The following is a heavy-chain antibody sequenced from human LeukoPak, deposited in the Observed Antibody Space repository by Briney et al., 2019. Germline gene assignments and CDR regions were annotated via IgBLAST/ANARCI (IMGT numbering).Heavy chain of an antibody. J-gene: IGHJ4*02. CDR3: ARDRRYSGYDGLDY. Sequence: SETLSLTCTVSGASVSSGSYYWSWIRQPPGKGLEWIGYISYSGSTNSNPSLKSRVTISVDTSKNQFSLKLSSVTAADTAVHCCARDRRYSGYDGLDYWGQGTLVTVSA. D-gene: IGHD5-12*01. CDR1: GASVSSGSYY. V-gene: IGHV4-61*01. CDR2: ISYSGST.